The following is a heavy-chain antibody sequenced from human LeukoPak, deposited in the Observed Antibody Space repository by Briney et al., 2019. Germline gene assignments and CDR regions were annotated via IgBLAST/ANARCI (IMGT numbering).Heavy chain of an antibody. J-gene: IGHJ4*02. CDR2: IYYSGYT. CDR1: GGTISSSTYY. V-gene: IGHV4-39*01. CDR3: AGLVGRYSSGLYYYYFDY. Sequence: SETLSLTCTVSGGTISSSTYYWGWIRQLPGKGLEWIGSIYYSGYTYHNPSLESRVTMSVDTSKNQFSLKLTSVTAADTAVYYCAGLVGRYSSGLYYYYFDYWGQGTLVTVSS. D-gene: IGHD3-22*01.